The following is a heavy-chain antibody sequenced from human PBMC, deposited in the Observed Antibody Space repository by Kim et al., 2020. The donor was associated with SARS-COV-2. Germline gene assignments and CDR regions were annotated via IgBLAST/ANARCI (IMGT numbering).Heavy chain of an antibody. V-gene: IGHV4-34*01. D-gene: IGHD4-4*01. J-gene: IGHJ5*02. Sequence: SQVTISVNTSKNQFSLKLSSVTAADTAVYYCARGVSNSNYRGGWFDPWGQGTLVTVSS. CDR3: ARGVSNSNYRGGWFDP.